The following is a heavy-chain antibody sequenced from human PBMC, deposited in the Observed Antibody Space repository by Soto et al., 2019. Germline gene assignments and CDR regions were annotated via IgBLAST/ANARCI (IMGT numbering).Heavy chain of an antibody. CDR2: IWHDGLKK. CDR3: ARDRGADAPIDF. J-gene: IGHJ4*02. V-gene: IGHV3-33*01. CDR1: RFTFSDYG. Sequence: QVQLVESGGGVVQPERSLRLSCVASRFTFSDYGMHWVRQAPGKGLEWVAVIWHDGLKKDYVDSVKGRFTVSRDNSKNTLYLQMNSLIVEDTATYYFARDRGADAPIDFWGQGTLVTVSS.